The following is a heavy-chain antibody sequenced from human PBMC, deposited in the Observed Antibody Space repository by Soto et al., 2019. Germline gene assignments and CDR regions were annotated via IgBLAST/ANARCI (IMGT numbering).Heavy chain of an antibody. Sequence: GGSLRLSCAASGFTFSDYYMSWIRQAPGKGLEWVSYISSSGSTIYYADYVKGRFTISRDNAKNSLYLQMNSLRAEDTAVYYFARAIHEDYYYYSMDVWGKGTTVTVSS. J-gene: IGHJ6*03. CDR1: GFTFSDYY. CDR2: ISSSGSTI. V-gene: IGHV3-11*01. CDR3: ARAIHEDYYYYSMDV.